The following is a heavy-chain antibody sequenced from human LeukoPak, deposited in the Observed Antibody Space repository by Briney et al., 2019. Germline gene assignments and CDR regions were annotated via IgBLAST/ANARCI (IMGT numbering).Heavy chain of an antibody. Sequence: GGSLRLSCAASGFTFSSYAMHWVRQAPGKGLEWVAVISYDGSNKYYADSVKGRFTVSRDNARNSVYLQMNSLRAEDTAVYYCARNFYDSSGYYRIDSWGQGTLVTVSS. D-gene: IGHD3-22*01. V-gene: IGHV3-30-3*01. J-gene: IGHJ4*02. CDR2: ISYDGSNK. CDR3: ARNFYDSSGYYRIDS. CDR1: GFTFSSYA.